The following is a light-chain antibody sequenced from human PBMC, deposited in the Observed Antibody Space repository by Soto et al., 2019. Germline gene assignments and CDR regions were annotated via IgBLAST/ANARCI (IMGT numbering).Light chain of an antibody. CDR3: QQYNDYSWT. CDR2: DAS. Sequence: DIQMTQSPSTLSASVGDRVTITCRASQSISTWLAWYQQKPGKAPKLPIYDASSLESGVPLRFSGSGSGTEFTLTISSLQPDDVATYYCQQYNDYSWTFGQGTKVDIK. CDR1: QSISTW. V-gene: IGKV1-5*01. J-gene: IGKJ1*01.